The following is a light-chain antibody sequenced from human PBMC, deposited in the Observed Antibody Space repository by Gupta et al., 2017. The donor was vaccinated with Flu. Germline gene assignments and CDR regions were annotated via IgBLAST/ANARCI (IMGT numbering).Light chain of an antibody. CDR2: GAS. J-gene: IGKJ1*01. CDR3: QQYGSSHRT. CDR1: QSVSSSY. V-gene: IGKV3-20*01. Sequence: EIVLTQYPGTLYMSQGERATRSCRASQSVSSSYLAWYQQKPCQAPRLLIYGASSSATGIPDRFSGSGSGTDFPLTISRLEPEDFAVYYCQQYGSSHRTFGQGTKVEIK.